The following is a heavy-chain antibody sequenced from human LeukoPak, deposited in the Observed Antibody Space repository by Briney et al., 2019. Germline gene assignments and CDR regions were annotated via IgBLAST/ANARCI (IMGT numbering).Heavy chain of an antibody. CDR1: GFTFDDYD. D-gene: IGHD6-19*01. V-gene: IGHV3-9*01. CDR2: ISWNSGSI. Sequence: HAGRSLRLSCAASGFTFDDYDMHWVRQAPGKGLEWVSGISWNSGSIGYADSVKGRFTISRDNAKNSLYLQMNSLRAEDTALYYCAKSIAVAGTLGDWGQGTLVTVSS. J-gene: IGHJ4*02. CDR3: AKSIAVAGTLGD.